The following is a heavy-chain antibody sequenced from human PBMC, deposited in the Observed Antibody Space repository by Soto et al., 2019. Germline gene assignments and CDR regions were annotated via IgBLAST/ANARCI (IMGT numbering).Heavy chain of an antibody. CDR2: IYKSATT. D-gene: IGHD2-8*01. J-gene: IGHJ5*02. V-gene: IGHV4-30-4*01. CDR1: GDSISNLDYF. Sequence: SETLSLTCSVSGDSISNLDYFWAWIRQPPGQALEYIGYIYKSATTYYNPSFESRVAISVDTSKSQFSLNVTSVTAADTAVYYCARGVSFRWVSWGQGTLVTVSS. CDR3: ARGVSFRWVS.